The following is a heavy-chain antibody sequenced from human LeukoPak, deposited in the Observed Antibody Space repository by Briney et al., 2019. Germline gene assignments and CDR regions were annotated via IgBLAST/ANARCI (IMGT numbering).Heavy chain of an antibody. CDR3: ARRGPASDYYYKGGFDI. CDR2: ISHNGDIT. CDR1: GFTFRNYA. V-gene: IGHV3-23*01. J-gene: IGHJ3*02. D-gene: IGHD3-22*01. Sequence: PGGSLRLSCAASGFTFRNYAMSWVRQAPGKGLEWVSVISHNGDITRYADSVKGRFTISRDNSKSTLYLQMNSLRADDTAVHYCARRGPASDYYYKGGFDIWGQGTMVTVSS.